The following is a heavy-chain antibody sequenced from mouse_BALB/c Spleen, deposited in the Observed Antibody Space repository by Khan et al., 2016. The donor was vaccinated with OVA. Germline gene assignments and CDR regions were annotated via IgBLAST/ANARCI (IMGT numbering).Heavy chain of an antibody. CDR1: GYTFTSYT. Sequence: QVQLQQSGAELARPGASVKMSCKASGYTFTSYTIHWIKLRPGQGLEWIGYINPSNGYTNYNQKFKDKATLTADKFSTTAYMELSSLTSDDSALYNCVRDGAYHRNDGWFAYWGQGTLVTVSA. CDR3: VRDGAYHRNDGWFAY. J-gene: IGHJ3*01. CDR2: INPSNGYT. D-gene: IGHD2-14*01. V-gene: IGHV1-4*01.